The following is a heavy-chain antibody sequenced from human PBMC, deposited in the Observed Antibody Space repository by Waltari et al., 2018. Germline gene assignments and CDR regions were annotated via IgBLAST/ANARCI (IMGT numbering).Heavy chain of an antibody. V-gene: IGHV4-39*01. CDR1: GGSITSTKHY. CDR3: ATYIGASIGTAAFDV. Sequence: QLQLQESGPGLVKPSETLSLTCSVSGGSITSTKHYWGWIRQPPGQGLEWIGTISYNGATYNSPSLRVRVTVSRDTSMNQLSLKLGSVTAADTAVYYCATYIGASIGTAAFDVWGQGTMVTVSS. D-gene: IGHD1-1*01. J-gene: IGHJ3*01. CDR2: ISYNGAT.